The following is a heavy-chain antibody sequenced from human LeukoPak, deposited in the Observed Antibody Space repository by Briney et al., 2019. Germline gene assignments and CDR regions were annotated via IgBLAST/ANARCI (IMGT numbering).Heavy chain of an antibody. V-gene: IGHV3-11*01. Sequence: GGSLRLSCAASGFTFSDYYMSWIRQAPGKGLEWVSYISSSGSTIYYADSVKGRFTISRDNAKNSLYLQMNSLRAEDTAVYYCARDSQETGSGSYWGRTLMWINYYYGMDVWGQGTTVTVSS. CDR3: ARDSQETGSGSYWGRTLMWINYYYGMDV. D-gene: IGHD3-10*01. CDR2: ISSSGSTI. J-gene: IGHJ6*02. CDR1: GFTFSDYY.